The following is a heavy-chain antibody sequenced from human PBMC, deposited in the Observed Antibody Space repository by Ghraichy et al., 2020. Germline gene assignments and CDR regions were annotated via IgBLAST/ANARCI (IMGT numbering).Heavy chain of an antibody. Sequence: GESLNISCAASGFTFSSYSMNWVRQAPGKGLEWVSYIGGTTTTIYYADSVKGRFTISRDNAKNSLYLQMKSLRDEDTALYYCARDLVLSGTLCHWGQGTLVTVSS. CDR3: ARDLVLSGTLCH. CDR1: GFTFSSYS. J-gene: IGHJ4*02. V-gene: IGHV3-48*02. CDR2: IGGTTTTI. D-gene: IGHD1-20*01.